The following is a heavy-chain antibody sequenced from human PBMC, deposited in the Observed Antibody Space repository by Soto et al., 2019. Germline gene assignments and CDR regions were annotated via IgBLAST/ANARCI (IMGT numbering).Heavy chain of an antibody. CDR1: GFTFGDYS. CDR3: TRARYDSSGYTDY. V-gene: IGHV3-49*03. CDR2: IRSKAYGGTT. J-gene: IGHJ4*02. Sequence: SGGSLRLSCTASGFTFGDYSMSWFRQAPGKGLEWVGFIRSKAYGGTTEYAASVKGRFTISRDDSKSIAYLQMNSLKTEDTAVYYCTRARYDSSGYTDYWGQGTLVTVSS. D-gene: IGHD3-22*01.